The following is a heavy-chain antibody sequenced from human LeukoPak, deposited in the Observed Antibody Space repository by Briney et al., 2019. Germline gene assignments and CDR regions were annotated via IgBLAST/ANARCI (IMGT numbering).Heavy chain of an antibody. CDR3: ARALSNSGSVLF. CDR2: ISFDGSNK. V-gene: IGHV3-30-3*01. Sequence: PGGSLRPSCAASGFTFTTYAMYWVRQAAGKGLEWVAVISFDGSNKFYADSVKGRFTISRDNSKNTLYMQMNSLRPEDTAVYYCARALSNSGSVLFWGQGTLVTVSS. J-gene: IGHJ4*02. CDR1: GFTFTTYA. D-gene: IGHD6-19*01.